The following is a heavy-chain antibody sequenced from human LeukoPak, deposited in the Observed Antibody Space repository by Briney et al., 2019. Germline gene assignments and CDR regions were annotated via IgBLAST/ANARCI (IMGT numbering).Heavy chain of an antibody. CDR1: GGSISSYY. Sequence: SETLSLTCTVSGGSISSYYWSWIRQPPGKGLEWIGYIYYSGSTNYNPSLKGRVTISVDTSKNQFSLKLSSVTAADTAVYYCARGMYIAAAQYGYWGQGTLVTVSS. J-gene: IGHJ4*02. CDR2: IYYSGST. CDR3: ARGMYIAAAQYGY. D-gene: IGHD6-13*01. V-gene: IGHV4-59*01.